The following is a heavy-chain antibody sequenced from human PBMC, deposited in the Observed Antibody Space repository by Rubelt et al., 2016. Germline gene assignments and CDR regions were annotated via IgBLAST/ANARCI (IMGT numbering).Heavy chain of an antibody. CDR2: IYYSGST. CDR1: GGSINSYY. D-gene: IGHD6-19*01. CDR3: ARSGKQWDALDY. V-gene: IGHV4-59*08. Sequence: QVQLQESGPGLVKPSETLSLTCTVSGGSINSYYWSWIRQPPGKGLEWIGHIYYSGSTTYNPPLQGRVTISVAPSKTQFSLKLNSVTSADTAAYYCARSGKQWDALDYWGQGTLVTVSS. J-gene: IGHJ4*02.